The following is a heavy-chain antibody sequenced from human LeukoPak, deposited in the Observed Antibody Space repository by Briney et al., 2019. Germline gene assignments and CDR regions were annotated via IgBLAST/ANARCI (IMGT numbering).Heavy chain of an antibody. CDR1: GFTFNNYA. V-gene: IGHV3-23*01. Sequence: GGSLRLSCAASGFTFNNYAMSWVRQAPGKGLEWVSAISGSGGSTYYADSVKGRFTISRDNSKNTLYLQMNSLRTEDTAVYYCAKAEGYDILTGLDYWGQGTLVTVSS. CDR2: ISGSGGST. J-gene: IGHJ4*02. D-gene: IGHD3-9*01. CDR3: AKAEGYDILTGLDY.